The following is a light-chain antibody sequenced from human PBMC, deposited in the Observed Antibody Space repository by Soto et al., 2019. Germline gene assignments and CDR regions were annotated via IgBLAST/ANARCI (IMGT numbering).Light chain of an antibody. Sequence: IVMTQSPATLSVSPGERATLSCRASQSVSSNLAWYQQKPGQAPRLLIYGASTRATGIPARFSGSGSGTEFTLTISSLQSEYFAVYYCQQYNNWPITFGQGTRLEIK. CDR2: GAS. J-gene: IGKJ5*01. CDR3: QQYNNWPIT. CDR1: QSVSSN. V-gene: IGKV3-15*01.